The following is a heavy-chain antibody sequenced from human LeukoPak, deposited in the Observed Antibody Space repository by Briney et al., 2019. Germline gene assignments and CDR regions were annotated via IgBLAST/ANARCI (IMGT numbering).Heavy chain of an antibody. V-gene: IGHV1-2*02. J-gene: IGHJ4*02. Sequence: GASVKVSCKASGYTFTGYYMHWVRQAPGQGLEWMGWINPNSGSTNYAQKFQGRVTMTRDTSISTAYMELSRLRSDDTAVYYCARFAAVAEPPDYWGQGTLVTVSS. D-gene: IGHD6-19*01. CDR1: GYTFTGYY. CDR3: ARFAAVAEPPDY. CDR2: INPNSGST.